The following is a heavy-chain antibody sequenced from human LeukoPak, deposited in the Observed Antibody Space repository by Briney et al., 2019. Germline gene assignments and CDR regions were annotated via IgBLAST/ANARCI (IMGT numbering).Heavy chain of an antibody. V-gene: IGHV1-2*02. J-gene: IGHJ4*02. CDR2: INPNSGGT. CDR1: GYTFTGYY. Sequence: GASVKVSCKASGYTFTGYYMHWVRQAPGQGLEGMGWINPNSGGTDYAQKFQGRVTMTRDTSISTAYMELSRLRSDDTAVYYCARPWGIVGATTGGGPYDYWGQGTLVTVSS. D-gene: IGHD1-26*01. CDR3: ARPWGIVGATTGGGPYDY.